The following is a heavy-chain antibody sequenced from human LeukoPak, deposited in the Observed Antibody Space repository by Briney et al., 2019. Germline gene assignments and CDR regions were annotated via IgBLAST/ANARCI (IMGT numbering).Heavy chain of an antibody. Sequence: GESLRISCKGSGYSFTSYWISWVRQMPGKGLEWMGMIQPGDSETRYSPSFQGQVTISADKSISTAYLQWSSLRASDTAMYYCARRATIFGVFMGFDPWGQGTLVTVSS. CDR1: GYSFTSYW. CDR2: IQPGDSET. D-gene: IGHD3-3*01. CDR3: ARRATIFGVFMGFDP. V-gene: IGHV5-51*01. J-gene: IGHJ5*02.